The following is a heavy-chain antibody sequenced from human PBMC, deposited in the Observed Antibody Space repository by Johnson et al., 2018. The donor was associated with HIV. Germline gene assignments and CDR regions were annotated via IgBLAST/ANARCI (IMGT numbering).Heavy chain of an antibody. D-gene: IGHD3-22*01. CDR3: ARVFRDYYDSRGDSYDAFDI. J-gene: IGHJ3*02. CDR2: IYSGGST. CDR1: GFTVSSNY. V-gene: IGHV3-66*02. Sequence: VQLVESGGGVVQPGRSLRLSCAASGFTVSSNYMIWVRQAPGKGLEWVSVIYSGGSTYYADSVKGRFTISRDNSKNTLYLQMNSLRGEDTAVFYCARVFRDYYDSRGDSYDAFDIWGQGTMVTVSS.